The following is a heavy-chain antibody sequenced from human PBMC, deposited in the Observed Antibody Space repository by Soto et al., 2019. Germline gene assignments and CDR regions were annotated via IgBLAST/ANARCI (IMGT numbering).Heavy chain of an antibody. CDR1: GGSISSYY. J-gene: IGHJ4*02. D-gene: IGHD2-2*02. CDR3: ARRYRSCFDY. Sequence: QVQLQESGPGLVKPSETLSLTCTVSGGSISSYYWSWIRQPQGKGLEWIGYIYYSGSTNYNPSLKSRFTIALATSNHQFSLKLSSVTAADTAVYYCARRYRSCFDYCGQGTLVSVSS. V-gene: IGHV4-59*08. CDR2: IYYSGST.